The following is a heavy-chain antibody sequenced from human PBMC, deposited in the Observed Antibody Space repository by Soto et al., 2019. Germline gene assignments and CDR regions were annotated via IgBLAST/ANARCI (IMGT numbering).Heavy chain of an antibody. CDR1: GGSINDYH. CDR2: ISYSGNT. CDR3: ARWGRSSTTAVDAFAI. J-gene: IGHJ3*02. V-gene: IGHV4-59*01. D-gene: IGHD3-16*01. Sequence: QVQLRESGPGLVKPSETLSLTCTVSGGSINDYHWNWIRQPPGQGLERIGFISYSGNTRYSPSLQSRGAMSVDTSKNQVSLKLTSGTVADTALYYCARWGRSSTTAVDAFAIWGQGTMVTVSS.